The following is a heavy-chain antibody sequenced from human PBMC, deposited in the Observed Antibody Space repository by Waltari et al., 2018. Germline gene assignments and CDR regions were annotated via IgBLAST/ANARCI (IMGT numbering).Heavy chain of an antibody. CDR1: GFTVTSTY. D-gene: IGHD6-13*01. Sequence: EVQLVETGGGLIQPGGSLRPSCAASGFTVTSTYLSWVRQPPGKGLEWVSIIFSGTRTYYADSVKGRFTISRDNSKNTLYLQMNSLRAEDTAVYYCARDHIAAPENYRGQGTLVTVSS. V-gene: IGHV3-53*02. CDR2: IFSGTRT. CDR3: ARDHIAAPENY. J-gene: IGHJ4*02.